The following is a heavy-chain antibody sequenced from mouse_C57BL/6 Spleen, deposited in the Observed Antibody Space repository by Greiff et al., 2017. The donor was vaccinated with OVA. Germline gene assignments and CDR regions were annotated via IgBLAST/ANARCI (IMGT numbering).Heavy chain of an antibody. J-gene: IGHJ4*01. CDR1: GYSITSGYY. D-gene: IGHD1-1*01. CDR2: ISYDGSN. V-gene: IGHV3-6*01. CDR3: ARGDYYGSSPYAMDY. Sequence: VQLQQSGPGLVKPSQSLSLTCSVTGYSITSGYYWNWIRQFPGNKLEWMGYISYDGSNNYNPSLKNRISITRDTSKNQFFLKLNSVTTEDTATYYCARGDYYGSSPYAMDYWGQGTSVTVSS.